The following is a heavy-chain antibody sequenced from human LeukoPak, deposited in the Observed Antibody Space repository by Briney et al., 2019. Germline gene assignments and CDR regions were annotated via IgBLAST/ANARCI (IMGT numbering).Heavy chain of an antibody. CDR1: GYPFSAYY. J-gene: IGHJ4*02. V-gene: IGHV1-2*02. CDR3: ARLSAL. Sequence: ASVKVSCKTSGYPFSAYYIHWIRQASGQGLESMGWIDPKNGDTKYAQRSQGRLTISMDTSIDTVYMELSSLRYDDTAVYYCARLSALWGQGTLVTVSS. CDR2: IDPKNGDT.